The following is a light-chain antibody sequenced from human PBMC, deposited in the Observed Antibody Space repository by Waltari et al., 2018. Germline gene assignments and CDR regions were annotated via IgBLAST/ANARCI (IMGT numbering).Light chain of an antibody. CDR2: DVS. V-gene: IGKV1-33*01. CDR3: QPYDTLPPIT. CDR1: QDINNY. J-gene: IGKJ5*01. Sequence: DIQMTQSPSSLSVSVGDRVTITCQASQDINNYLNWWQQKPGKATKILIYDVSNLDTGVPSRFSGSGSGTDFIFTINSLQPEDIATYYCQPYDTLPPITFGQGTRLEIK.